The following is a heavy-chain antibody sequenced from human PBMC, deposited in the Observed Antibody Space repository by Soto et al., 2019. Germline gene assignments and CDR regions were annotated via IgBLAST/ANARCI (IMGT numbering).Heavy chain of an antibody. CDR2: INSDGSTT. J-gene: IGHJ6*02. CDR1: GFTFSTYW. V-gene: IGHV3-74*01. Sequence: EVQLVESGGGLVQPGGSLRLSCAASGFTFSTYWMHWVRQAPGKGLVWVSRINSDGSTTNYADSVKGRFTISRDNAKNTLYLQMNSLRAEDTAVYYCARDAYCDMGVWDQGTTVTVSS. CDR3: ARDAYCDMGV.